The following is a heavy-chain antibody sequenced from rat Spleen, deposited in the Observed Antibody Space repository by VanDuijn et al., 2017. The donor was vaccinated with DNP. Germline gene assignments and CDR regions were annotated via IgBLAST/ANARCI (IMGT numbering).Heavy chain of an antibody. CDR3: VRQRVMYTTATGFAY. CDR2: IAYDGGMT. CDR1: GFTFSDYY. D-gene: IGHD1-6*01. J-gene: IGHJ3*01. V-gene: IGHV5-22*01. Sequence: EVQLVESGGGLVQPGRSLKLSCAASGFTFSDYYMAWVRQAPMKGLEWVAYIAYDGGMTYYGDSVKGRFTISRDNSKNSLYLHMSSLRSEDTATYYCVRQRVMYTTATGFAYWGQGTLVSVSS.